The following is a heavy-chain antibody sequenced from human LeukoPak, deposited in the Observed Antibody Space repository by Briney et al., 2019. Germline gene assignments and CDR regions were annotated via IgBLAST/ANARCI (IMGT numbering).Heavy chain of an antibody. CDR1: GFTFSTYS. Sequence: GGSLRLSCAASGFTFSTYSMTWVRQAPGKGLEWVSGIFNSGDKTFYADSVKGRFTTSRDNSKNTLYLQMNSLRAEDTAVYYCAKDRTSGSYRYFDYWGQGTLVTVSS. CDR2: IFNSGDKT. J-gene: IGHJ4*02. V-gene: IGHV3-23*01. CDR3: AKDRTSGSYRYFDY. D-gene: IGHD1-26*01.